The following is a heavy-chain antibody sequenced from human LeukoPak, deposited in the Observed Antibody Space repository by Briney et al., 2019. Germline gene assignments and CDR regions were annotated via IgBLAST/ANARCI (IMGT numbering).Heavy chain of an antibody. CDR1: GYTFTSYD. J-gene: IGHJ4*02. CDR2: MSPNNGNT. D-gene: IGHD6-6*01. CDR3: ARAGRDDISSGYFDY. Sequence: ASVKVSCKASGYTFTSYDINWVRQAPGQGLEWMGWMSPNNGNTGCAQNFQGRVTMTRTTSTSTAYMELSSLGSADTAVYYCARAGRDDISSGYFDYWGQGTLVTVSS. V-gene: IGHV1-8*01.